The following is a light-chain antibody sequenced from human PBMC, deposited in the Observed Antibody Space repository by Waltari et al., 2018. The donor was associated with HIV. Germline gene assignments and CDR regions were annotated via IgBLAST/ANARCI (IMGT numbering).Light chain of an antibody. CDR2: DAS. Sequence: EIVLTQSPATLSLSPGERATLSCRARHTVSTTLACFQHEPGQPPRLLIYDASATATGIPARLSGTGSGTDFTLTICNLEPEDFADYSCPQRSTWPPLTLGGGTKVEI. V-gene: IGKV3-11*01. CDR3: PQRSTWPPLT. J-gene: IGKJ4*01. CDR1: HTVSTT.